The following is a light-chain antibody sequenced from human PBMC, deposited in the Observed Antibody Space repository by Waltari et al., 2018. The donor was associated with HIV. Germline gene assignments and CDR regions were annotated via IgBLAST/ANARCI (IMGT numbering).Light chain of an antibody. CDR3: QTWENGPKV. CDR1: SGHSRSD. Sequence: QLVLTQSPSASAALGASVKLTCTLSSGHSRSDIAWHQQQPEKGPRYLMKVNSDGSHNKGDVIPVRCSGSSSGADSSLTFSSLESDDESDYYCQTWENGPKVFGGGTKLTVL. CDR2: VNSDGSH. J-gene: IGLJ3*02. V-gene: IGLV4-69*01.